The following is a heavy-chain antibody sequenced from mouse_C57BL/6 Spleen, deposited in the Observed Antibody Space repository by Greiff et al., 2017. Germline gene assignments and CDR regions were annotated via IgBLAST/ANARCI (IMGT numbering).Heavy chain of an antibody. CDR3: ARLHGSSRGAMDY. D-gene: IGHD1-1*01. V-gene: IGHV5-17*01. CDR2: ISSGSSTI. CDR1: GFTFSDYG. Sequence: EVQRVVSGGGLVKPGGSLKLSCAASGFTFSDYGMHWVRQAPEKGLEWVAYISSGSSTIYYADTVKGRFTISRDNAKNTLFLQMTSLRSEDTAMYYCARLHGSSRGAMDYGGQGNSVTVSS. J-gene: IGHJ4*01.